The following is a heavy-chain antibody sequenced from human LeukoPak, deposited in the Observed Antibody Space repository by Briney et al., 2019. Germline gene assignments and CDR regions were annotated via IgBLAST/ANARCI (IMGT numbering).Heavy chain of an antibody. CDR3: ATVGYCSGGSCYFPY. Sequence: SETLSLTCTVSGGSISSSSYYWGWIRQPPGTGLEWIGSIYYSGSTYYSPSLKSRVTISVDTSKNQFSLKLSSVTAADTAVYYCATVGYCSGGSCYFPYWGQGTLVTVSS. CDR1: GGSISSSSYY. D-gene: IGHD2-15*01. J-gene: IGHJ4*02. CDR2: IYYSGST. V-gene: IGHV4-39*01.